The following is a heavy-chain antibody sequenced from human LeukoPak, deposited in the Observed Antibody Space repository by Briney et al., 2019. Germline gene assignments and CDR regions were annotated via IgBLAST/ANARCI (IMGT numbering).Heavy chain of an antibody. CDR2: MNPNSGNT. Sequence: ASVKVSCKASGYTFTSYDINWVRQATGQGLEWMGCMNPNSGNTGYAQKFQGRVTMTRNTSISTAYTELSSLRSEDTAVYYCARDVRDYSSSYDYWGQGTLVTVSS. J-gene: IGHJ4*02. V-gene: IGHV1-8*01. CDR3: ARDVRDYSSSYDY. CDR1: GYTFTSYD. D-gene: IGHD6-6*01.